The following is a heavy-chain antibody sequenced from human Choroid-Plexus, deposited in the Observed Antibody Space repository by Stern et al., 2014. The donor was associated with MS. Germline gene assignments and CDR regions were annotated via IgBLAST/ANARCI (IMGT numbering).Heavy chain of an antibody. CDR1: GLTFTASA. Sequence: EVQLVESGGGLVQPGGSLKLSCAASGLTFTASALHWVRQASGKGLEWVGRIGSKANNYETAYAESVKGRVTISRDDSKNTAYLQMNSLKTEDTAVYYCTRTRAYYYYGMDVWGQGTTVTVSS. V-gene: IGHV3-73*01. J-gene: IGHJ6*02. CDR3: TRTRAYYYYGMDV. CDR2: IGSKANNYET.